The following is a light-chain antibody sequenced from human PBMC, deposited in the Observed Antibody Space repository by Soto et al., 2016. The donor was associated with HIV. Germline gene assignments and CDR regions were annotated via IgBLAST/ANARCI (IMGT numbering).Light chain of an antibody. CDR1: NIGTKS. J-gene: IGLJ1*01. Sequence: SYVLTQPPSVSVAPGETAKIACGGNNIGTKSVHWYQQKPGQAPILVVYDDSDWPSGIPERFSGFNSGSAATLTISRVEAGDEADYYCQVWHSDGDNYVFGPGTKVTVL. CDR3: QVWHSDGDNYV. CDR2: DDS. V-gene: IGLV3-21*02.